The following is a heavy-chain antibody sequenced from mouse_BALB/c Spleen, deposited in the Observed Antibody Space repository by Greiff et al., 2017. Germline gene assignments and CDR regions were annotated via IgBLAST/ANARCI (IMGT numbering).Heavy chain of an antibody. J-gene: IGHJ2*01. CDR1: GFTFSSYT. CDR3: ARVYYRYDGGLFFDY. CDR2: ISSGGGNT. D-gene: IGHD2-14*01. Sequence: EVKVVESGGGLVKPGGSLKLSCAASGFTFSSYTMSWVRQTPEKRLEWVATISSGGGNTYYPDSVKGRFTISRDNAKNNLYLQMSSLRSEDTALYYCARVYYRYDGGLFFDYWGQGTTLTVSS. V-gene: IGHV5-9*03.